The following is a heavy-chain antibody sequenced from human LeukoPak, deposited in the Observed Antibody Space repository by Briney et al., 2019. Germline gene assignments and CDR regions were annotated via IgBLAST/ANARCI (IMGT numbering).Heavy chain of an antibody. CDR1: GGTSSSYA. CDR3: ATDPNPYSSTSGYFDF. J-gene: IGHJ4*02. Sequence: SVKVSCKASGGTSSSYAISWVRQAPGQGLEWMGGMLPIFGTANYAQKFQGRVTITADESSNTASLDLSSLTSEDTAVYYCATDPNPYSSTSGYFDFWGQGTLVTVSS. CDR2: MLPIFGTA. V-gene: IGHV1-69*01. D-gene: IGHD6-13*01.